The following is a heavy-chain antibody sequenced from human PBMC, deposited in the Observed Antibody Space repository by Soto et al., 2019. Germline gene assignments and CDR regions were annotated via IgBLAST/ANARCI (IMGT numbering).Heavy chain of an antibody. J-gene: IGHJ5*02. D-gene: IGHD1-1*01. CDR2: INWKGDRS. CDR3: AREVEGSTGTKLFDP. CDR1: GFTFDDYG. V-gene: IGHV3-20*01. Sequence: EEQLVESGGGVVRPGGSLRLSCAASGFTFDDYGMSWVRQTPGKGLEWVAGINWKGDRSGHADSVKGRFTISRDNAKNSLYPQMNSLRAEDTAFYHCAREVEGSTGTKLFDPWGQGTLVTVSS.